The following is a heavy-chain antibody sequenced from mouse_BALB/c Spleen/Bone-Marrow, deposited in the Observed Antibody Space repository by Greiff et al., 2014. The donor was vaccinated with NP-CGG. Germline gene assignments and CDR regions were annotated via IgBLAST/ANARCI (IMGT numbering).Heavy chain of an antibody. J-gene: IGHJ4*01. D-gene: IGHD2-14*01. CDR1: GFNIKDTY. Sequence: EVQLQQSGAELVKPGASVKLSCTASGFNIKDTYMHWVKQRPEQGLEWIGRIDPANGNTKYDPKFQGKATITADTSSNTAYLQHSSLTTEDAAVYYCAGCQVRRRLDYWGQGTSVTVSS. V-gene: IGHV14-3*02. CDR2: IDPANGNT. CDR3: AGCQVRRRLDY.